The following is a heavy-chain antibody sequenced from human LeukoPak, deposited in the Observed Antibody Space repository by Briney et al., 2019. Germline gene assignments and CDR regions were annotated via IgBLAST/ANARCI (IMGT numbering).Heavy chain of an antibody. CDR1: GGTFSSYT. J-gene: IGHJ6*02. Sequence: ASVKVSCKASGGTFSSYTISWVRQAPGQGLEWMGRIIPIRGIANYAQKFQGRVTITADKSTSTAYMELSSLRSEDTAVYYCARDPHGGIRYCSGGSCQSYYYYGMDVWGQGTTVTVSS. D-gene: IGHD2-15*01. V-gene: IGHV1-69*04. CDR2: IIPIRGIA. CDR3: ARDPHGGIRYCSGGSCQSYYYYGMDV.